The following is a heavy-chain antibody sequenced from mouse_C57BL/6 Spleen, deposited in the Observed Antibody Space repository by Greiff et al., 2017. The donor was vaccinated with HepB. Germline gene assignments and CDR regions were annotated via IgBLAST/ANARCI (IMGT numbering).Heavy chain of an antibody. CDR1: GFTFSNYW. J-gene: IGHJ1*03. D-gene: IGHD1-1*01. CDR3: TATVSYWYFDV. CDR2: IRLKSDNYAT. Sequence: EVKLMESGGGLVQPGGSMKLSCVASGFTFSNYWMNWVRQSPEKGLEWVAQIRLKSDNYATHYAESVKGRFTISRDDSKSSVYLQMNNLRAEDTGIYYCTATVSYWYFDVWGTGTTVTVSS. V-gene: IGHV6-3*01.